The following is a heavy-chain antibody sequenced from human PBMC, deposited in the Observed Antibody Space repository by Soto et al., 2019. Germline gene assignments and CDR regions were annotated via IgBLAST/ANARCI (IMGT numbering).Heavy chain of an antibody. CDR2: MNPNRGNT. CDR1: GYTFTSHD. Sequence: QVQLVQSGAEVKKPGASVKVSCKASGYTFTSHDINRVRQATGQGLEWMGWMNPNRGNTGYAQKFQGRVTMTRSTSMSTAYMELSNLRSEDTAVYYCVRGYPYSSGAWGQGTLVTVSS. J-gene: IGHJ4*02. D-gene: IGHD3-22*01. CDR3: VRGYPYSSGA. V-gene: IGHV1-8*01.